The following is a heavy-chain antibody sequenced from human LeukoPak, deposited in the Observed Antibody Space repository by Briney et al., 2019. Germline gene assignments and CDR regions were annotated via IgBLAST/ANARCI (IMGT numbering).Heavy chain of an antibody. CDR2: KSSGGRA. Sequence: GGTLSLSRAASGFTLSRIYMSGVPPAPGRGLGWGSVKSSGGRAYYANSVKRRFTISRDNTKNTLYLHMNSLRAEDTAVYYCARDAFLGRYLDWLPPLRDYGMDVWGQGTTVTVSS. V-gene: IGHV3-66*01. D-gene: IGHD3-9*01. CDR3: ARDAFLGRYLDWLPPLRDYGMDV. J-gene: IGHJ6*02. CDR1: GFTLSRIY.